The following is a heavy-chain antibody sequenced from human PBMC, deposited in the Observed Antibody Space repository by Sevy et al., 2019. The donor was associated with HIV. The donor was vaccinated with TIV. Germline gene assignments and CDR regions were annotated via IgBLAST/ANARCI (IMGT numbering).Heavy chain of an antibody. Sequence: GGSLRLSCAASGFTFSSYSMNWVRQAPGKGLEWVSSISSSSSYKYYADSVKGRFTISRDNAKNSLYLQMNSLRAEDTAVYYCARDICGYCSRTSCCRFDPWGQGTLVTVSS. V-gene: IGHV3-21*01. J-gene: IGHJ5*02. D-gene: IGHD2-2*03. CDR3: ARDICGYCSRTSCCRFDP. CDR1: GFTFSSYS. CDR2: ISSSSSYK.